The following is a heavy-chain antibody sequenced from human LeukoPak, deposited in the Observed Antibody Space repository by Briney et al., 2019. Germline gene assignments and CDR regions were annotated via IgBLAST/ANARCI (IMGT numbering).Heavy chain of an antibody. CDR3: ARNGRPIVVEWYFDL. Sequence: PGGSLRLSCAASGFTFSSYAMHWVRQAPGKGLEWVALISYDGSNKYFADSVKGRFTISRDNAKNSLYLQMNSLRVEDTALYYCARNGRPIVVEWYFDLRGRGTLVTVSS. CDR1: GFTFSSYA. D-gene: IGHD3-22*01. V-gene: IGHV3-30*04. CDR2: ISYDGSNK. J-gene: IGHJ2*01.